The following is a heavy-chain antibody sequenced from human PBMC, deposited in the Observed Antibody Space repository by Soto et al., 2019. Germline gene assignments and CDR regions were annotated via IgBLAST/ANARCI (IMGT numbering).Heavy chain of an antibody. Sequence: QVQLVESGGGVVQPGRSLRLSCAASGFTFSSYAMHWVRQAPGKGLEWVAVISYDGSNKYYADSVKGRFTISRDNFKNTLYLQMNSLRAEDTAVYYCARGVDSSGPTDWYFDLWGRGTLVTVSS. CDR2: ISYDGSNK. CDR1: GFTFSSYA. J-gene: IGHJ2*01. CDR3: ARGVDSSGPTDWYFDL. V-gene: IGHV3-30-3*01. D-gene: IGHD3-22*01.